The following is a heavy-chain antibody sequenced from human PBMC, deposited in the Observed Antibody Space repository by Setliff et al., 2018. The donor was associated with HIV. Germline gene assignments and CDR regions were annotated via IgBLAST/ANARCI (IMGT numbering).Heavy chain of an antibody. CDR1: GGSISSSSYY. CDR2: VYYSGST. V-gene: IGHV4-39*01. CDR3: VRGPDIPVLQFFTRVDV. J-gene: IGHJ6*02. Sequence: SETLSLTCTVSGGSISSSSYYWGWIRQPPGKGLEWIGNVYYSGSTYYNPSLKSRVTISIDTSANRFSLKLSSVTAADAAVYYCVRGPDIPVLQFFTRVDVWGPGITVTVSS. D-gene: IGHD3-3*01.